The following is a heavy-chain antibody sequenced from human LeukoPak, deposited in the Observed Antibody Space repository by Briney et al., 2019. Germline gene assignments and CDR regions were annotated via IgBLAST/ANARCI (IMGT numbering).Heavy chain of an antibody. V-gene: IGHV3-7*03. Sequence: GGSLRLSCAASGFTFSSSLMTWVRQAPGKGLEWVASVNQDGGEKNYVDSVKGRFTISRDNAENSLYLQMNSLRTEDTAVYYCASGRVTAVYWGQGTLVTVTS. J-gene: IGHJ4*02. D-gene: IGHD2-21*02. CDR1: GFTFSSSL. CDR2: VNQDGGEK. CDR3: ASGRVTAVY.